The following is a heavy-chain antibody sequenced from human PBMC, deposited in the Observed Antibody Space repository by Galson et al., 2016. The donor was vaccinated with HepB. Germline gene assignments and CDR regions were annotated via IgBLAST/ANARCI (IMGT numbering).Heavy chain of an antibody. CDR1: GGSISPYY. J-gene: IGHJ5*02. Sequence: SETLSLTCTVSGGSISPYYWSWIRQTPGQGLQYIGYVYHTGSTHYNPSLKSRVTLSVDTSKNQFSLKLSSVTAADTAIYYCARVTIFGIIEGFDPWGQGILVTVSS. CDR2: VYHTGST. V-gene: IGHV4-59*01. D-gene: IGHD3-3*02. CDR3: ARVTIFGIIEGFDP.